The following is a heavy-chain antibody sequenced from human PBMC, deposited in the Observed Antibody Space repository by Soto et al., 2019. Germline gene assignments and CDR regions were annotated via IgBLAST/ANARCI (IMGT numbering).Heavy chain of an antibody. CDR2: IYPGDSDT. J-gene: IGHJ3*02. D-gene: IGHD3-22*01. CDR3: ARSPPGYYYDSSGYYYFGDAFDI. Sequence: GESLKISCKGSGYSFTSYWIGWVRQMPGKGLEWMGIIYPGDSDTRYSPSFQGKVTIPADKSISTAYLQWSSLKASDTAMYYCARSPPGYYYDSSGYYYFGDAFDIWGQGTMVTVSS. CDR1: GYSFTSYW. V-gene: IGHV5-51*01.